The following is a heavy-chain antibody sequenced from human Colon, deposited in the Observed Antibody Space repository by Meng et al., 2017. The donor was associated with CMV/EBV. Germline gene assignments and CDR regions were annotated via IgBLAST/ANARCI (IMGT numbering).Heavy chain of an antibody. D-gene: IGHD2-2*02. V-gene: IGHV3-74*01. CDR1: GFTFSNSW. J-gene: IGHJ6*02. CDR3: AKAIYYYYYGMDV. CDR2: INPDGSST. Sequence: GESLKISCAASGFTFSNSWMHWVRQGPGKGLLWVSRINPDGSSTSYADSVKGRFTISRDNAKNTVFLQMNSLRAEDTAVYYCAKAIYYYYYGMDVWGQGTTVTVSS.